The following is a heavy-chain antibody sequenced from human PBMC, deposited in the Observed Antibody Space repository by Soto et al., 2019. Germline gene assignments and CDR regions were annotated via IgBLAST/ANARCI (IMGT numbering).Heavy chain of an antibody. V-gene: IGHV4-34*01. J-gene: IGHJ5*02. Sequence: TSETLSLTCAVYGGSFSGYYWSWIRQPPGKGLEWIGEINHSGSTNYNPSLKSRVTISVDTSKNQFSLKLSSVTAADTAVYYCARTRKIFGVVRLAFDPWGQGTLVTVSS. D-gene: IGHD3-3*01. CDR3: ARTRKIFGVVRLAFDP. CDR2: INHSGST. CDR1: GGSFSGYY.